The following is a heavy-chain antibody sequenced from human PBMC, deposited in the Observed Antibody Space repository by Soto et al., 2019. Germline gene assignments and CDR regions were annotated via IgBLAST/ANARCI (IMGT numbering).Heavy chain of an antibody. J-gene: IGHJ4*02. V-gene: IGHV3-48*03. CDR2: ISSSGSTI. Sequence: EVQLVESGGGLVQPGGSLRLSCAASGFTFSSYEMNWVRQAPGKGLEWVSYISSSGSTIYYADSVKGRFTISRDNAKNSRYLQRNSRGAEATAVYYGGGGKYSRGGGYFDYWGQETLVTVSS. CDR1: GFTFSSYE. D-gene: IGHD6-13*01. CDR3: GGGKYSRGGGYFDY.